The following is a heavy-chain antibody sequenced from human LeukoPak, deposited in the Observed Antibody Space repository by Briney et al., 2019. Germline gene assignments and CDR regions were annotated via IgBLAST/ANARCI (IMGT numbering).Heavy chain of an antibody. CDR2: INSDESSS. CDR1: GFTFSSYW. Sequence: GGSLGLSCAASGFTFSSYWMHWVRQAPGKGLVWVSRINSDESSSSYADSVKGRFTISRDNAKNTLYLQMNSLRAEDTAVYYCAYSSGWYYFDYWGQGTLVTVSS. CDR3: AYSSGWYYFDY. V-gene: IGHV3-74*01. J-gene: IGHJ4*02. D-gene: IGHD6-19*01.